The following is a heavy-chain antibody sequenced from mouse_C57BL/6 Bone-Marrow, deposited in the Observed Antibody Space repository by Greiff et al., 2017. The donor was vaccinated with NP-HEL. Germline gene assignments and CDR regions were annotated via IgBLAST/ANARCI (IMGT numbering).Heavy chain of an antibody. J-gene: IGHJ2*01. CDR3: PRAGWLLLFDY. CDR2: IYPRDGST. V-gene: IGHV1-78*01. D-gene: IGHD2-3*01. CDR1: GYTFTDYT. Sequence: VQLQESDAELVKPGASVKISCKVSGYTFTDYTIHWMKQRPEQGLEWIGYIYPRDGSTKYHEKLKGKATLTADKSSSTAYMQLNSLTSEDSAVYFCPRAGWLLLFDYWGQGTTLTVSS.